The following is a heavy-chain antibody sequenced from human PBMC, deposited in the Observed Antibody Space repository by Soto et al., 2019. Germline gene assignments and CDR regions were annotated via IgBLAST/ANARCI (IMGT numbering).Heavy chain of an antibody. V-gene: IGHV3-30-3*01. D-gene: IGHD3-22*01. J-gene: IGHJ4*02. CDR3: AREVYYDSSGYYYNAAFYY. CDR2: ISYDGSNK. CDR1: GFTFSSYA. Sequence: QVQLVESGGGVVQPGRSLRLSCAASGFTFSSYAMHWVRQAPGKGLEWVAVISYDGSNKYYADSVKGRFTISRDNSKNTLYLQMNSLRAEDTAVYYCAREVYYDSSGYYYNAAFYYWGQGTLVTVSS.